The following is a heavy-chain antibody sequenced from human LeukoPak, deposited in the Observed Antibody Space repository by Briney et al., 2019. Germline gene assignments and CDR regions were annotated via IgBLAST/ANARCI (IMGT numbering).Heavy chain of an antibody. CDR1: GFTFSSYW. CDR3: AKGLYSGFDLPWFDP. V-gene: IGHV3-7*03. Sequence: GGSLRLSCAASGFTFSSYWMSWVRQAPGKGLEWVANIKQDGSEKYYVDSVKGRFTISRDNAKNSLYLQMNSLRAEDMALYYCAKGLYSGFDLPWFDPWGQGTLVTVSS. D-gene: IGHD5-12*01. J-gene: IGHJ5*02. CDR2: IKQDGSEK.